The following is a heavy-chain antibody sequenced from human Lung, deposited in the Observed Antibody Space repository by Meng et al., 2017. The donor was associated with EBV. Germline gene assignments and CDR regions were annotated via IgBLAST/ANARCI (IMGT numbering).Heavy chain of an antibody. Sequence: QLQLQQSGPVLVKPSQTLSLTCVTSGDSVSSSSAAWTWIRQSPSRGLEWLGRTYYRSKWYNDYAVFVKSRITINPDTSKNQFSLQLNSVTPEDTAVYYCARGATSVFDLWGRGTLVTVSS. V-gene: IGHV6-1*01. CDR1: GDSVSSSSAA. CDR2: TYYRSKWYN. J-gene: IGHJ2*01. CDR3: ARGATSVFDL.